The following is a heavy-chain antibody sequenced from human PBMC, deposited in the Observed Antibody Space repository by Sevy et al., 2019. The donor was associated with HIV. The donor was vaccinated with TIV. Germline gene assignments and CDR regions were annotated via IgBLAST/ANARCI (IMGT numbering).Heavy chain of an antibody. D-gene: IGHD3-3*01. CDR3: AKNENCWSDYLAMDV. CDR1: GFTFSNYA. J-gene: IGHJ6*02. Sequence: GGSLRLSCAASGFTFSNYAMNWVRQTPGKGLEWVSSISGSGDNTYYADSVKGRFTISRDISYNTVTLQMSSLRAEDTAVYYGAKNENCWSDYLAMDVWGQGTTVTVSS. V-gene: IGHV3-23*01. CDR2: ISGSGDNT.